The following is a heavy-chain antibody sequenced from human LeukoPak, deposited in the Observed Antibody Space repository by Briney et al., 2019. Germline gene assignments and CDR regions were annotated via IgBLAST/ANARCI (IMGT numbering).Heavy chain of an antibody. J-gene: IGHJ4*02. CDR3: ARETKIDY. CDR2: MIISGGST. V-gene: IGHV3-23*01. Sequence: GGSLRLSCAATGLTVSTNYMTWVRQVPGKGLEWVSSMIISGGSTYYADSVKGRFTISRDNSKNTLYLEMNSLRVEDTALYYCARETKIDYWGQGALVTVSS. D-gene: IGHD1-7*01. CDR1: GLTVSTNY.